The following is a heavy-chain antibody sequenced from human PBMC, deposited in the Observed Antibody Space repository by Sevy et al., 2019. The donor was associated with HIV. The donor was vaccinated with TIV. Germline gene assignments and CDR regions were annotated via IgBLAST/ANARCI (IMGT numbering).Heavy chain of an antibody. CDR2: IYYSGST. Sequence: SETLSLTCTVSGGSISSGGYYWSWIRQHPGKGLEWIGYIYYSGSTYYNPSLKSRVTISVDTSKNQFSLKLSSVTAADTAVYYGARGVLYYYDSSGYPQIDPWGQGTLVTVSS. V-gene: IGHV4-31*03. CDR1: GGSISSGGYY. J-gene: IGHJ5*02. CDR3: ARGVLYYYDSSGYPQIDP. D-gene: IGHD3-22*01.